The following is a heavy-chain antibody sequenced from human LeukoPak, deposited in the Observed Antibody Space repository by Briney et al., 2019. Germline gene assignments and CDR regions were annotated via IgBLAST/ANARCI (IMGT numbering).Heavy chain of an antibody. V-gene: IGHV3-7*04. CDR3: SGTGGYYYYGMDF. Sequence: PGGSLRLSCAASGFTFSNYWMSWVRQAPGKRLEWVSNIKQDGSEKYYVDSVKGRFTISRDKAKNSLYLQMNSLRAEDTAVYYCSGTGGYYYYGMDFWGQGTTVTVSS. J-gene: IGHJ6*02. CDR2: IKQDGSEK. CDR1: GFTFSNYW. D-gene: IGHD3-10*01.